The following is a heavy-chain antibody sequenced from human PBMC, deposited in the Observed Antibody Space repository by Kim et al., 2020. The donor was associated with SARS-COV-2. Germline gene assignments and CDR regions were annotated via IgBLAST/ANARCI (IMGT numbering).Heavy chain of an antibody. CDR3: ARSLGSCGGGSCDWGQGFYDY. V-gene: IGHV3-30*04. J-gene: IGHJ4*02. Sequence: GGSLRLSCTTSGFTFSSYFMHWVRQAPGKGLEWVAVMSHDGGLKYYGDSVEGRFTISRDNSENTVYLQMNSLRVEDTAVYYCARSLGSCGGGSCDWGQGFYDYWGQGTLVTVSS. D-gene: IGHD2-15*01. CDR1: GFTFSSYF. CDR2: MSHDGGLK.